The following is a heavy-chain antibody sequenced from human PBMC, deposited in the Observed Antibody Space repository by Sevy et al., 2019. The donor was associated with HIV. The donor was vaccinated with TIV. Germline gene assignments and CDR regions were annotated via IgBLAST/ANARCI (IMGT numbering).Heavy chain of an antibody. CDR1: GFTFTTYD. CDR2: ISSSANDI. V-gene: IGHV3-48*03. Sequence: GGSLRLSCAASGFTFTTYDMTWDRQAPGKGLEWISYISSSANDIKYADSVKGRFTISRDNARNSLYLAMSSLRAEDTAVYYCAREGLGGFYSSLDRWGQGTLVTVSS. CDR3: AREGLGGFYSSLDR. J-gene: IGHJ5*02. D-gene: IGHD3-22*01.